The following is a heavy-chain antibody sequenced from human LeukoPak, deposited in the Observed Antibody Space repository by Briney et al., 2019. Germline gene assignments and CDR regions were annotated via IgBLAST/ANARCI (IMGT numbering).Heavy chain of an antibody. J-gene: IGHJ3*01. V-gene: IGHV4-61*02. CDR2: IYTSGST. D-gene: IGHD2-2*01. CDR1: GGSISSGSYY. CDR3: ARSIVVVPAASLGDAFDV. Sequence: PSETLSLTCTVSGGSISSGSYYWSWLRQPAGTGLEWLVRIYTSGSTNYNPSLKSRVTISVATSKNQFSLKLSSVTAADTAVYYCARSIVVVPAASLGDAFDVWGQGTMVTVSS.